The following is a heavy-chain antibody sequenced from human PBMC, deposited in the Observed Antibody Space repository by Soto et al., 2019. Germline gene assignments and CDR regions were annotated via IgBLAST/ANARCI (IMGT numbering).Heavy chain of an antibody. J-gene: IGHJ6*02. D-gene: IGHD1-1*01. V-gene: IGHV1-18*04. Sequence: ASVKVSCKASGYTFTTYGISWVRQAPGQGLEWMGWISPYNGTTKYAEKFQGEMTMTTDTATSTAYLDLRSLRSDDTAVYYCARDGERDTGLNFYYYLHGMDAWGQGTRVTVSS. CDR1: GYTFTTYG. CDR2: ISPYNGTT. CDR3: ARDGERDTGLNFYYYLHGMDA.